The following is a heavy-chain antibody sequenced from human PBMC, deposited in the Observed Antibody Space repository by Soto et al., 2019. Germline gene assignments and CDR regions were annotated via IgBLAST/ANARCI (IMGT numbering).Heavy chain of an antibody. V-gene: IGHV4-34*01. CDR2: INHSGST. CDR3: ARNILTRTPYYMDV. Sequence: QVQLQQWGAGLLKPSETLSLTCAVYGGSFSGYYWSWIRQPPGKGLEWIGEINHSGSTNYNPSLKSRVTISVDTSKNQFSMKLSSVTAAATAVYYCARNILTRTPYYMDVWGKGTTVTVSS. CDR1: GGSFSGYY. J-gene: IGHJ6*03. D-gene: IGHD3-9*01.